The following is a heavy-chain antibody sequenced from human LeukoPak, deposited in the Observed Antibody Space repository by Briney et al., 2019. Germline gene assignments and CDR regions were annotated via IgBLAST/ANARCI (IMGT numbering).Heavy chain of an antibody. CDR2: FDPEDGET. CDR3: ATERFLEWYPLGENWFDP. D-gene: IGHD3-3*01. CDR1: GYTLTELS. J-gene: IGHJ5*02. Sequence: GASVKVSCKVSGYTLTELSMHWVRQAPGKGLEWMGGFDPEDGETIYAQKFQGRVTMTEDTSTDTAYMELSSLRSEDTAVYYCATERFLEWYPLGENWFDPWGQGTLVTVSS. V-gene: IGHV1-24*01.